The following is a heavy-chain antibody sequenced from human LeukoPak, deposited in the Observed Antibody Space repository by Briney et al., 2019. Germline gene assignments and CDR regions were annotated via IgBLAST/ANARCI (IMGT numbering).Heavy chain of an antibody. V-gene: IGHV3-23*01. Sequence: GGSLRLSCAASGFTFSSSAVSWVREVPGKGLEWVSGISASGGSTYYADSVRGRFTISRDNSKNTLYVHMNSLRDEDTAVYYCAKDRIWFGELLYLIDYWGQGTLVTVSS. CDR1: GFTFSSSA. CDR3: AKDRIWFGELLYLIDY. D-gene: IGHD3-10*01. J-gene: IGHJ4*02. CDR2: ISASGGST.